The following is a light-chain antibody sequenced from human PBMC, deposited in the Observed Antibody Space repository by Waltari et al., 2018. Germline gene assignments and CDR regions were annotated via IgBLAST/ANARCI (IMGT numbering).Light chain of an antibody. V-gene: IGKV1-5*03. CDR1: QSIVVW. J-gene: IGKJ1*01. Sequence: DIQVTQSPSTLSASVGDRVTITCRASQSIVVWLAWYQQKPGKAPSLLIYKASYLESGVPSRFIGSGSETEFTLTISSLQADDFATYYCLQYNSYPWTFGQGTKVEIK. CDR3: LQYNSYPWT. CDR2: KAS.